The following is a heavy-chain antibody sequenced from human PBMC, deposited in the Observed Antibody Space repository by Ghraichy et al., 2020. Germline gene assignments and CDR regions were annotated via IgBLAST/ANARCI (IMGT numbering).Heavy chain of an antibody. Sequence: SETLSLTCAVYGGSFSGYYWSWIRQPPGKGLEWIGEINHSGSTNYNPSLKSRVTISVDTSKNQFSLKLSSVTAADTAVYYCARVSYYYGMDVWGQGTTVTVSS. CDR1: GGSFSGYY. J-gene: IGHJ6*02. CDR2: INHSGST. V-gene: IGHV4-34*01. CDR3: ARVSYYYGMDV.